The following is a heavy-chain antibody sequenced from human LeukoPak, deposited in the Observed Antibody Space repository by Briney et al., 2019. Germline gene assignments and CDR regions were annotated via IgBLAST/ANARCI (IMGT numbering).Heavy chain of an antibody. Sequence: GASVKVSCKASGYTFTGYYMHWVRQAPGQGLEWMGWINPNSGGTNYAQKFQGRVTMTRDTSISTAYMELSRLRSDDTAVYYCARDLGYCSSTSCPAGYWGQGTLVTVSS. CDR3: ARDLGYCSSTSCPAGY. CDR1: GYTFTGYY. J-gene: IGHJ4*02. CDR2: INPNSGGT. D-gene: IGHD2-2*01. V-gene: IGHV1-2*02.